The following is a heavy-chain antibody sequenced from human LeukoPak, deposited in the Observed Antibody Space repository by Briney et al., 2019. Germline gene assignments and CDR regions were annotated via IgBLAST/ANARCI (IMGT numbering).Heavy chain of an antibody. V-gene: IGHV1-69*13. D-gene: IGHD3-22*01. CDR1: GYTFTRYG. Sequence: TVKVSCKASGYTFTRYGISWVRQAPGQGLEWMGGIIPIFGTANYAQKFQGRVTITADESTSTAYMELSSLRSEDTAVYYCARDSEVVMLKYWGQGTLVTVSS. CDR3: ARDSEVVMLKY. J-gene: IGHJ4*02. CDR2: IIPIFGTA.